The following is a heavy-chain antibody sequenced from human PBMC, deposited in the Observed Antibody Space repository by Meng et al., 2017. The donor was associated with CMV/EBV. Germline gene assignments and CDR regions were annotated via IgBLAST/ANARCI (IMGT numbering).Heavy chain of an antibody. J-gene: IGHJ4*02. CDR2: FDPEDGET. D-gene: IGHD2-2*01. CDR3: ATGRPAAIRGGPFDY. V-gene: IGHV1-24*01. Sequence: QGQVGQSGAEVKKPAASVKVSCKVSGYTLTELSMHWVRQAPGKGLEWMGGFDPEDGETIYAQKFQGRVTMTEDTSTDTAYMEPSSLRSEDTAVYYCATGRPAAIRGGPFDYWGQGTLVTVSS. CDR1: GYTLTELS.